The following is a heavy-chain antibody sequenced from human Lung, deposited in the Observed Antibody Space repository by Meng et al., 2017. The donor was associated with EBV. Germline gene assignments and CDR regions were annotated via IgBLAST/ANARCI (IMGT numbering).Heavy chain of an antibody. CDR1: VGSSSSSSIY. Sequence: EPSQTLSLLCPGSVGSSSSSSIYWGRVRQPPGKGLEGIGSTYYSWSSYYNPSLKSRGTISADTSKNQFSLKLSSVTAPDTAVYYCARHSYHSCFDPWGQGTLVTVSS. V-gene: IGHV4-39*01. CDR2: TYYSWSS. J-gene: IGHJ5*02. D-gene: IGHD2-2*01. CDR3: ARHSYHSCFDP.